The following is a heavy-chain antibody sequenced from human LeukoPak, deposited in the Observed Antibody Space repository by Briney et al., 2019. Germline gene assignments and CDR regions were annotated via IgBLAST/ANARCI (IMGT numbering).Heavy chain of an antibody. CDR2: IMPIFGKA. D-gene: IGHD2-2*02. V-gene: IGHV1-69*13. CDR1: GGTFSRYA. CDR3: ARDIPRPMLCDS. Sequence: SVKVSCKGSGGTFSRYAIGWVRQAPGQGVELLGGIMPIFGKANHGQKFQGRVTITADESTSTAYMELSSLRSEDTAVYYCARDIPRPMLCDSWGQGTLVTVSS. J-gene: IGHJ5*01.